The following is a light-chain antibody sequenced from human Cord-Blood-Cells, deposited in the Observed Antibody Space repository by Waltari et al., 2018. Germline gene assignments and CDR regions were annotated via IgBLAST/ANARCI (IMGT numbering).Light chain of an antibody. Sequence: ILMPQSASSLSASVGGRVIITCQASQDINNYLNWYQQKPGKPPKLLIYDASNLETGVPSRFSGSGSGTDFTFTISSLQPEDIATYYCQQYYNLPLTFGGGTKVEIK. CDR3: QQYYNLPLT. V-gene: IGKV1-33*01. CDR2: DAS. CDR1: QDINNY. J-gene: IGKJ4*01.